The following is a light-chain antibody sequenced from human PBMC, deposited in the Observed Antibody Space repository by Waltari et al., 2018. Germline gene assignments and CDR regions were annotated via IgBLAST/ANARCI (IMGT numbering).Light chain of an antibody. J-gene: IGKJ3*01. CDR1: QSVSSN. V-gene: IGKV3D-15*01. CDR2: GAS. Sequence: EIVRTQSPATLSVSPGDRATLSCRPSQSVSSNLAWYQQEPGQAPRLLIYGASTRATGIPARFSGTGSGTEFTLTISSLQSEDFAVYYCQQYNNWPPLFTFGPGTKVDMK. CDR3: QQYNNWPPLFT.